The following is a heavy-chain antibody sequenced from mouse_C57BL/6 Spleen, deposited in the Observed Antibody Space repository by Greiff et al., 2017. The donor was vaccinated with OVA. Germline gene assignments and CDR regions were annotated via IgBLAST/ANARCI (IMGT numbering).Heavy chain of an antibody. V-gene: IGHV5-17*01. CDR1: GFTFSDYG. CDR3: ARPYYSKGYAMDY. J-gene: IGHJ4*01. CDR2: ISSGSSTI. Sequence: EVMLVESGGGLVKPGGSLKLSCAASGFTFSDYGMHWVRQAPEKGLEWVAYISSGSSTIYYADTVKGRFTISRDNAKNTLFLQMTSLRSEDTAMYYCARPYYSKGYAMDYWGQGTSVTVSS. D-gene: IGHD2-5*01.